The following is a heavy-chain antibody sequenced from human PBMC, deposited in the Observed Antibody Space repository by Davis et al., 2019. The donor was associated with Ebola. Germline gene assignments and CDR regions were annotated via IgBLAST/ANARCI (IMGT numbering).Heavy chain of an antibody. CDR1: GFTFSSYA. V-gene: IGHV3-9*01. Sequence: PGGSLRLSCAASGFTFSSYAMHWVRQAPGKGLEWVSGISWNSGSIGYADSVKGRFTISRDNAKNSLYLQMNSLRAEDTALYYCAKDTRLLPTAWFDPWGQGTLVTVSS. CDR2: ISWNSGSI. J-gene: IGHJ5*02. D-gene: IGHD2-15*01. CDR3: AKDTRLLPTAWFDP.